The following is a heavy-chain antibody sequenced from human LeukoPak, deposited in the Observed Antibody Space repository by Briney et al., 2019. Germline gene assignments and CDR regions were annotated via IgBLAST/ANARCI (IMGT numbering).Heavy chain of an antibody. V-gene: IGHV4-59*13. CDR2: MYYGGSP. J-gene: IGHJ5*02. CDR1: GGSINSFY. D-gene: IGHD1-26*01. Sequence: SETLSLTCTVSGGSINSFYWSWIRQPPGKGLEWIGYMYYGGSPNYNPSLKSRVITSLDTSKKQFSLKLNSVTTADTAVYYCVTGRYSYGWYDHWGQGILVIVSS. CDR3: VTGRYSYGWYDH.